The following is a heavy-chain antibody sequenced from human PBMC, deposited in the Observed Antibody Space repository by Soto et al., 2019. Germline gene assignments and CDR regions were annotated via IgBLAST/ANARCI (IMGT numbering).Heavy chain of an antibody. CDR1: GGTFSSYT. D-gene: IGHD5-18*01. CDR2: IIPILGIA. J-gene: IGHJ4*02. Sequence: SVKVSCKASGGTFSSYTISWVRQAPGQGLEWMGRIIPILGIANYAQKFQGRVTITADKSTSTAYMELSSLRSEDTAVYYCARGSLVDTAKTDYWGQGTLVTVSS. CDR3: ARGSLVDTAKTDY. V-gene: IGHV1-69*02.